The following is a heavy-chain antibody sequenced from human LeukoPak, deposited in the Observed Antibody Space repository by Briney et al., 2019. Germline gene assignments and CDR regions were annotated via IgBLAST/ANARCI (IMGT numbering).Heavy chain of an antibody. CDR1: GGTFSSYA. Sequence: SVKASCKASGGTFSSYAISWVRQAPGQGLEWMGRIIPIFGIANYAQKFQGRVTITADKSTSTAYMELSSLRSEDTAVYYCAQGSLRFLNGMDVWGQGTTVTVSS. D-gene: IGHD3-3*01. CDR2: IIPIFGIA. J-gene: IGHJ6*02. V-gene: IGHV1-69*04. CDR3: AQGSLRFLNGMDV.